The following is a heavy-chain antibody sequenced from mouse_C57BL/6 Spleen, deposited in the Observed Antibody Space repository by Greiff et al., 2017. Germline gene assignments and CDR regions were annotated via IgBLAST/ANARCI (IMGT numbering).Heavy chain of an antibody. CDR3: ARGSWDWYFDV. J-gene: IGHJ1*03. CDR1: GYTFTSYW. V-gene: IGHV1-52*01. D-gene: IGHD4-1*01. CDR2: IDPSDSET. Sequence: QVHVKQPGAELVRPGSSVKLSCKASGYTFTSYWMHWVKQRPIQGLEWIGNIDPSDSETHYNQKFKDKATLTVDKSSSTAYMQLSSLTSEDSAVYYCARGSWDWYFDVWGTGTTVTVSS.